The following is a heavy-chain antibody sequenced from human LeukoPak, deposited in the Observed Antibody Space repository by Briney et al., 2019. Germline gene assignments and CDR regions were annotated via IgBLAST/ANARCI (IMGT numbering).Heavy chain of an antibody. Sequence: SETLSLTCTVSGGSISSSSYYWGWIRQPPGKGLEWIGSIYYSGSTYYNPPLKSRVTISVDTSKNQFSLKLSSVTAADTAVYYCAIRSSGWYNDAFDIWGQGTMVTVSS. J-gene: IGHJ3*02. CDR3: AIRSSGWYNDAFDI. CDR1: GGSISSSSYY. D-gene: IGHD6-19*01. V-gene: IGHV4-39*07. CDR2: IYYSGST.